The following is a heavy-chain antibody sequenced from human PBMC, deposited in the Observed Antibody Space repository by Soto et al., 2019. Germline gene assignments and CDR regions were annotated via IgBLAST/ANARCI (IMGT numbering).Heavy chain of an antibody. CDR3: ARWEVVTGLDY. D-gene: IGHD3-22*01. CDR2: ISSSGTTT. J-gene: IGHJ4*02. Sequence: GGSLRISCATSVFTFSTSEMSWVRQAPGKGLEWVSHISSSGTTTYYADSVKGRFTVSRDNANHSLYLQMNSLRVADTAVYYCARWEVVTGLDYWGQGTLVTVSS. V-gene: IGHV3-48*03. CDR1: VFTFSTSE.